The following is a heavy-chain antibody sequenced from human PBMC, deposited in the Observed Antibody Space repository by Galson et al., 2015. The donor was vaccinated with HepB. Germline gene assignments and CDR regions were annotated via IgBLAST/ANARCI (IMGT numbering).Heavy chain of an antibody. J-gene: IGHJ6*02. CDR2: INRSGST. V-gene: IGHV4-34*01. CDR1: GFTFSSDS. Sequence: LRLSCAASGFTFSSDSMNWVRQTPGKGLEWIGEINRSGSTKVNPSLESRVTLSIDTSKNQFSLTLISVTAADTAVYYCARGRNLWFGELLSPPYYYYGMDVWGQGTAVTVSS. D-gene: IGHD3-10*01. CDR3: ARGRNLWFGELLSPPYYYYGMDV.